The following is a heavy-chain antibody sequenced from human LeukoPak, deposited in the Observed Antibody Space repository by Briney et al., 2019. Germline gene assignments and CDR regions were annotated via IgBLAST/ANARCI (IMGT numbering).Heavy chain of an antibody. V-gene: IGHV4-59*01. CDR2: IYYSGST. D-gene: IGHD6-19*01. CDR3: ARADQRLYSRGWTYYFDY. Sequence: SETLSLTCAVYSESFIGYYWSWIRQPPGKGLEWIGYIYYSGSTNYNPSLKSRVTISVDTSKNQFSLKLSSVTAADTAVYYCARADQRLYSRGWTYYFDYWGQGTLVTVSS. J-gene: IGHJ4*02. CDR1: SESFIGYY.